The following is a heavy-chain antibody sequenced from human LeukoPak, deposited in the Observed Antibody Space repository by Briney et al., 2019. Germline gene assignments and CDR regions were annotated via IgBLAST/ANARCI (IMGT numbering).Heavy chain of an antibody. J-gene: IGHJ4*02. V-gene: IGHV4-61*02. CDR2: IYTSGST. D-gene: IGHD1-26*01. Sequence: SETLSLTCTVSGGSISSGSNYWSWIRQLAGKGLEWVGRIYTSGSTNYNPSLKSRVTISVDTSKNQFSLKLSSVTAADTAVYYCARDPSGSYSSEAWFDYWGQGTLVTVSS. CDR3: ARDPSGSYSSEAWFDY. CDR1: GGSISSGSNY.